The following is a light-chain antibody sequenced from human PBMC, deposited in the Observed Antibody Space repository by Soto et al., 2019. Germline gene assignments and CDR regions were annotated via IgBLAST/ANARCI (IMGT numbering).Light chain of an antibody. CDR3: AAWDDSLNGPV. CDR1: SSNIGSNY. J-gene: IGLJ2*01. V-gene: IGLV1-47*02. CDR2: SNN. Sequence: QSVLTQPPSASGTPGQRVTISCSGTSSNIGSNYVYWYQQLPGTAPKLLIYSNNQRPSGVPDRFSASKSGTSASLAISGLRSEDEADYYCAAWDDSLNGPVFGGGTKLTVL.